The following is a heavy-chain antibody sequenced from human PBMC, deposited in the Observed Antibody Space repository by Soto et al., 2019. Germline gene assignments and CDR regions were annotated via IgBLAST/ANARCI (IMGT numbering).Heavy chain of an antibody. D-gene: IGHD3-9*01. V-gene: IGHV3-30*03. Sequence: QVQLVESGGGVVQPGRSLRLSCAASGFSFSYYGMNWVRQAPGMGLEWVAVISYEGSKKYYADSVEGRFTISRDNSKNTLYLQMNSLREEDTAVYYCATESATSAIYYFDFWGQGTLVTVSP. J-gene: IGHJ4*02. CDR2: ISYEGSKK. CDR3: ATESATSAIYYFDF. CDR1: GFSFSYYG.